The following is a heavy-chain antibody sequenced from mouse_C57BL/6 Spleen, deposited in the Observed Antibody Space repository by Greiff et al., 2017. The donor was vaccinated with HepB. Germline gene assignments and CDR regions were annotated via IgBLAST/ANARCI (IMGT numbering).Heavy chain of an antibody. CDR3: AREGIDYYGSSYGYFDV. D-gene: IGHD1-1*01. CDR2: ISSGSSTI. J-gene: IGHJ1*03. CDR1: GFTFSDYG. V-gene: IGHV5-17*01. Sequence: EVKLQESGGGLVKPGGSLKLSCAASGFTFSDYGMHWVRQAPEKGLEWVAYISSGSSTIYYADTVKGRFTISRDNAKNTLFLQMTSLRSEDTAMYYCAREGIDYYGSSYGYFDVWGTGTTVTVSS.